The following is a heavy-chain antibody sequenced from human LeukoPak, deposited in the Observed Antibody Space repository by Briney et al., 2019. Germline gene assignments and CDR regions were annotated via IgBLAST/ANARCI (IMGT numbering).Heavy chain of an antibody. V-gene: IGHV1-69*01. D-gene: IGHD5-24*01. Sequence: SVKVSCKASGGTFSSYAISWVRQAPGQGVEWMGGIIPIFGTANYAQKFQGRVTITADESTSTDYMELSSLRSEDTAVYYCARIGMATTRGYYWGQGTLVTVSS. CDR2: IIPIFGTA. CDR1: GGTFSSYA. CDR3: ARIGMATTRGYY. J-gene: IGHJ4*02.